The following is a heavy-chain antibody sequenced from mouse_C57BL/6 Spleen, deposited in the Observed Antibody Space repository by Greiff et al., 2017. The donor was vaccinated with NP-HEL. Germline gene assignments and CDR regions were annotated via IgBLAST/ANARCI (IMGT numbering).Heavy chain of an antibody. V-gene: IGHV1-55*01. J-gene: IGHJ4*01. CDR1: GYTFTSYW. D-gene: IGHD3-2*02. CDR3: AREGSSGREVYAMDY. Sequence: VQLQQPGAELVKPGASVKMSCKASGYTFTSYWITWVKQRPGQGLEWIGDIYPGSGSTNYNEKFKSKATLTVDTSSSTAYMQLSSLTSEDSAVYYWAREGSSGREVYAMDYWGQGTSVTVSS. CDR2: IYPGSGST.